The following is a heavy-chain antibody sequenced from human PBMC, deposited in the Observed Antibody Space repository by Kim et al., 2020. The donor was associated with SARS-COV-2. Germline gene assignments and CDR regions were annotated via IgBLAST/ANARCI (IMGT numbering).Heavy chain of an antibody. CDR3: ARDGRQGWVPLYYGMDV. J-gene: IGHJ6*02. D-gene: IGHD1-1*01. Sequence: GGSLRLSCAASGFTFSSYEMNWVRQAPGKGLEWVSYISSSGSTIYYADSVKGRFTISRDNAKNSLYLQMNSLRAEDTAVYYCARDGRQGWVPLYYGMDVWGQGTTVTVSS. CDR1: GFTFSSYE. CDR2: ISSSGSTI. V-gene: IGHV3-48*03.